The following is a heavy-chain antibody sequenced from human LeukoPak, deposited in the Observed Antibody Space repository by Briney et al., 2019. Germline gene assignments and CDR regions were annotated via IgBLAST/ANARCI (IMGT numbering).Heavy chain of an antibody. Sequence: GKSLRLSCAASGFTFSTYAMHWVRQAPGKGLEWVAVISFDASNKYYADSMKGRFTISRDNSRKTLFLQMSSLRAEDTAVYYCAREGTLLGGGFDIWGQGTMVTVSS. V-gene: IGHV3-30*15. CDR3: AREGTLLGGGFDI. J-gene: IGHJ3*02. CDR2: ISFDASNK. CDR1: GFTFSTYA. D-gene: IGHD1-1*01.